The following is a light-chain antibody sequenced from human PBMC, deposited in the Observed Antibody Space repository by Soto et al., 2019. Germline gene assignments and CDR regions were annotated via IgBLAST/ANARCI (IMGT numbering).Light chain of an antibody. V-gene: IGKV1-5*01. CDR3: HQYNSYPWP. Sequence: DIQMTQSPSTLSASVGDRVTITCRASQSISSWLAWYQQKPGKAPKLLIYDASSLESGVPSRLSGSGSGTEFTLTISSLQPDDFATYYCHQYNSYPWPFGQGTKVDIK. CDR2: DAS. J-gene: IGKJ1*01. CDR1: QSISSW.